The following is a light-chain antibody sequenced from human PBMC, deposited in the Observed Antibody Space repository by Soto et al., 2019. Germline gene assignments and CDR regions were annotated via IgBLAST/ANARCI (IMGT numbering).Light chain of an antibody. J-gene: IGKJ1*01. CDR2: GAS. V-gene: IGKV3-15*01. Sequence: EIVMTQSPATLSVSPGERATLSCRAIQSISFPLAWYQQQPGQGPRLLINGASTRDTGTPARFSGSGSGTEFTLTISSLQSEDFAVYYCQQYDSWPSWTFGQGTKVEIK. CDR3: QQYDSWPSWT. CDR1: QSISFP.